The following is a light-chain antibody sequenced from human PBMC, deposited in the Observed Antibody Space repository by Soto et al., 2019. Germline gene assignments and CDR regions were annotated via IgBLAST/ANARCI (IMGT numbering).Light chain of an antibody. CDR2: GAS. J-gene: IGKJ1*01. V-gene: IGKV3-15*01. CDR3: HQYDNWPET. CDR1: QSVNSD. Sequence: ETVMTQSPATLSVSPGERATLSCRASQSVNSDLAWYQQKPGQAPRLLIYGASTWATGIPARFSGSGSGTEFTLTISSLQSEDFAVYYCHQYDNWPETFGQGTKVEIK.